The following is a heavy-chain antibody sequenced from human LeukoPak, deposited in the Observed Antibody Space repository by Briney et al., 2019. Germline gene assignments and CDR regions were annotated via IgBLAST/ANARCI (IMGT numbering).Heavy chain of an antibody. CDR3: ATLGSNYGMDV. CDR2: ISSSSSYI. J-gene: IGHJ6*04. CDR1: GFTFSSYS. Sequence: PGGSLRLSCAASGFTFSSYSMNWVRQAPGKGLEWASSISSSSSYICYADSVKGRFTISRDNAKNSLYLQMNSLRAEDTAVYYCATLGSNYGMDVWGKGTTVTVSS. V-gene: IGHV3-21*01. D-gene: IGHD7-27*01.